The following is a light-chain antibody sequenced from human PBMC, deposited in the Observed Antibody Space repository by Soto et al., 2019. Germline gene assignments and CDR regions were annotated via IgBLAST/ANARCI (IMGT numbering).Light chain of an antibody. CDR2: DNN. Sequence: QSVLTQPRAVSSAPGQKVTMSCSGSGSNIGNNFVSWYQQFPGTAPKLLIYDNNKRPSGTPERFSGSKSGTSATLGITGLQTGDEADYYCGTWDNSLSAYVFGAGTKVTVL. CDR1: GSNIGNNF. CDR3: GTWDNSLSAYV. V-gene: IGLV1-51*01. J-gene: IGLJ1*01.